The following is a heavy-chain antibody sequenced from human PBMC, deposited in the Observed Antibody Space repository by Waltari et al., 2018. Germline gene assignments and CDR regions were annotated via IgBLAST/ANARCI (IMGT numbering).Heavy chain of an antibody. V-gene: IGHV4-59*01. D-gene: IGHD2-21*02. CDR1: GGPISGVY. Sequence: HVQLQETGSSLLKHSEALPLSCTGWGGPISGVYWSWVRQPPGKGLDWIGYIYYTGSTNFNPSLKSRVTMSVDTSKNQFSLKLSSVTAADTAFYYCARGGGGDWEWFDPWGQGTLVTVSS. CDR2: IYYTGST. J-gene: IGHJ5*02. CDR3: ARGGGGDWEWFDP.